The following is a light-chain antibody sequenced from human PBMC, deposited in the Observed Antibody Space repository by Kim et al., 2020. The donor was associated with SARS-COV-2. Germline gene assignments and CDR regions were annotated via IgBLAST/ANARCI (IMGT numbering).Light chain of an antibody. Sequence: QSVLTQPPSVSGAPGQRVTISCTGSSSHIGAGYDVHWYQQLPGTAPKLLIYGNSNRPSGVPDRFSGSKSGTSASLAITGLQAEDEADYYCQSYDSSLSGSNVVFGGGTQLTVL. CDR3: QSYDSSLSGSNVV. J-gene: IGLJ2*01. V-gene: IGLV1-40*01. CDR2: GNS. CDR1: SSHIGAGYD.